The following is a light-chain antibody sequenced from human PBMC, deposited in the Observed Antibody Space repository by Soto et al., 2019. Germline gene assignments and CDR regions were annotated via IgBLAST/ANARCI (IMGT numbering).Light chain of an antibody. Sequence: EIVLTQSPGTLSLSPGERATLSCRASQSVNTNYLAWYQQKSGQAPRLLIYGASSWATGVPDRFSGSGSATDFTLTISRLEPEDFAAYFCQQYGSSPITFGQGTRLEIK. CDR3: QQYGSSPIT. CDR2: GAS. CDR1: QSVNTNY. J-gene: IGKJ5*01. V-gene: IGKV3-20*01.